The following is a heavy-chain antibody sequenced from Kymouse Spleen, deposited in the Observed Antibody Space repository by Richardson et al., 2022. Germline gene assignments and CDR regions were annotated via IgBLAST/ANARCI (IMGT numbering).Heavy chain of an antibody. CDR1: GFTFSSYG. CDR3: AKDLALEPPLYYGMDV. V-gene: IGHV3-30*18. CDR2: ISYDGSNK. D-gene: IGHD1-1*01,IGHD1-14*01,IGHD1-20*01. Sequence: QVQLVESGGGVVQPGRSLRLSCAASGFTFSSYGMHWVRQAPGKGLEWVAVISYDGSNKYYADSVKGRFTISRDNSKNTLYLQMNSLRAEDTAVYYCAKDLALEPPLYYGMDVWGQGTTVTVSS. J-gene: IGHJ6*02.